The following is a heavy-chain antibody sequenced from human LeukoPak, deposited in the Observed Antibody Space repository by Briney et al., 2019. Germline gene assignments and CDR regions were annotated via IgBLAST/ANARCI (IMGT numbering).Heavy chain of an antibody. V-gene: IGHV3-30*02. Sequence: PGGSLRLSCAASGFTFSSYGMHWVRQAPGKGLEWVAFIRYDGSNKYYADSVKGRFTISRDNSKNTLYLQMNSLRAEDTAVYYCAKDNANKLWWPLLWFDPWGQGTLVTVSS. D-gene: IGHD2-21*01. J-gene: IGHJ5*02. CDR3: AKDNANKLWWPLLWFDP. CDR1: GFTFSSYG. CDR2: IRYDGSNK.